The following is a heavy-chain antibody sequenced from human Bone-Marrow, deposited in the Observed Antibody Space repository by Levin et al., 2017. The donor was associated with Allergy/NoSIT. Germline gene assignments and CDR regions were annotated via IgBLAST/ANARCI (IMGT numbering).Heavy chain of an antibody. Sequence: SCAASGFTFSDYWMHWVRQAPGKGLVWVSRIKSDGSITGYADFVKGRMTISRDNAKNTLYLQMNSLRVEDTAVYYCARDLGDSSASLDPWGQGTLVTVSS. D-gene: IGHD6-6*01. CDR3: ARDLGDSSASLDP. CDR1: GFTFSDYW. J-gene: IGHJ5*02. V-gene: IGHV3-74*01. CDR2: IKSDGSIT.